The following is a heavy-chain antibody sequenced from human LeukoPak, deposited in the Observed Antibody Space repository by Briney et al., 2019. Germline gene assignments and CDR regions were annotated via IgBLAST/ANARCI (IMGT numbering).Heavy chain of an antibody. CDR3: TTSGLSRFGF. Sequence: PGGSLRLSCAASGFTFSGSAMHWVRQASGKGLEWVGRIRSKANSYATAYAASVKGRFTISRDDSKNTAYLQMNSLKTEDTAVYYCTTSGLSRFGFWGQGTLVTVSS. CDR1: GFTFSGSA. D-gene: IGHD2/OR15-2a*01. V-gene: IGHV3-73*01. J-gene: IGHJ4*02. CDR2: IRSKANSYAT.